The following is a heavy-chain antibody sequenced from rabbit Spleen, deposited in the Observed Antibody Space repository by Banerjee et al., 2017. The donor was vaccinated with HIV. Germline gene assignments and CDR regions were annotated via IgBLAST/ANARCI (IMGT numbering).Heavy chain of an antibody. CDR2: IDPIFGTT. V-gene: IGHV1S43*01. D-gene: IGHD4-1*01. Sequence: QEQLEESGGRLVQPGGSLTLSCKASGFTISSNYWMNGVRQAPGKGLEWIGYIDPIFGTTSYASWVNGRFTISSDNAQNTVDLQMNSLTAADTATYFCARDRGSGWGDAIDPWGPGTLVTVS. CDR3: ARDRGSGWGDAIDP. J-gene: IGHJ2*01. CDR1: GFTISSNYW.